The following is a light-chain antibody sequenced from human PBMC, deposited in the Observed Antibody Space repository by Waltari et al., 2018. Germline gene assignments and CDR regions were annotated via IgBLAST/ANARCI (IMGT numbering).Light chain of an antibody. CDR2: KAS. J-gene: IGKJ1*01. V-gene: IGKV1-5*03. Sequence: DIQMTQSPSTLSASVGDRVTITCRASQNIVTWLTWYQQKPGKAPKVLIYKASNLKSWVPSRFSGSGSGTEFTLTINSLQPDDFATYYCQQYNTYWTFGQGTKVEIK. CDR1: QNIVTW. CDR3: QQYNTYWT.